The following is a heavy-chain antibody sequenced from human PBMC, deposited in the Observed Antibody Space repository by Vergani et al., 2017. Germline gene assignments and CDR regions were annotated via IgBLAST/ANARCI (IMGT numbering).Heavy chain of an antibody. CDR2: INPNSGGT. J-gene: IGHJ4*02. Sequence: QVQLVQSGAEVKKPGASVKVSCKASGYTFTGYYMHWVRQAPGQGLEWMGWINPNSGGTNYAQKFQGRVTMTRGTSISTAYMELSRLRSDDTAVYYCARDLDVVVTALGYWDQGTLVTVSS. V-gene: IGHV1-2*02. CDR3: ARDLDVVVTALGY. CDR1: GYTFTGYY. D-gene: IGHD2-21*02.